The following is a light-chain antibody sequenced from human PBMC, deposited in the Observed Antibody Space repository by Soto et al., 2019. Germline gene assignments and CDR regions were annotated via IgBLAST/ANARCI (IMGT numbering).Light chain of an antibody. V-gene: IGKV3-20*01. CDR2: GAS. Sequence: EIVMTQSPATLSVSPVERATLSCRASQSVRSNLAWYQQKPGQAPRLLIYGASDRATGIPDRFTGSGSGTDFTLTINRLEPEDFAVYFCQQYGSSPQTFGQGTKWIS. CDR1: QSVRSN. CDR3: QQYGSSPQT. J-gene: IGKJ1*01.